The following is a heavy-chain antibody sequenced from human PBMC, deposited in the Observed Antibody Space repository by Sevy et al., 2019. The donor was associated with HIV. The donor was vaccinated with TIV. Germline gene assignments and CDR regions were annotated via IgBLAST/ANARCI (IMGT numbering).Heavy chain of an antibody. Sequence: GGSLRLSCAVSGFPVSSSYMNWVRQAPGKGLEWVPVFYTGSKTDYADSVKGRFTMSRDNSKNTLYLQMNGLRAEDTAVYYCARDKNAYYYGLDVWGQGTTVTVSS. J-gene: IGHJ6*02. CDR3: ARDKNAYYYGLDV. CDR2: FYTGSKT. V-gene: IGHV3-53*01. CDR1: GFPVSSSY.